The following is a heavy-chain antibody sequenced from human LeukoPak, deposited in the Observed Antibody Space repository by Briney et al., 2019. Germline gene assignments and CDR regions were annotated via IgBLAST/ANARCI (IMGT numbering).Heavy chain of an antibody. V-gene: IGHV1-46*01. CDR3: ARVHSRIVGATLFDY. CDR1: GYTFTSYY. CDR2: INPSGGST. D-gene: IGHD1-26*01. Sequence: ASVKVSFKASGYTFTSYYMRWVRQAPGQGLEWMEIINPSGGSTSYAQKFQGRVTMTRDTSTSTVYMELSSLRSEDTAVYYCARVHSRIVGATLFDYWGQGTLVTVSS. J-gene: IGHJ4*02.